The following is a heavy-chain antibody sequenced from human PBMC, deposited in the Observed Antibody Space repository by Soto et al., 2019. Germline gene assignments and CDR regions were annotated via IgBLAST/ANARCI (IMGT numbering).Heavy chain of an antibody. CDR3: ARARSIAVAPYAFDI. J-gene: IGHJ3*02. D-gene: IGHD6-19*01. V-gene: IGHV1-18*01. CDR1: GYTFTSYG. Sequence: ASVKVSCKASGYTFTSYGISWVRQAPGQGLEWMGWISAYNGNTNYAQKLQGRVTMNTDTSTSTAYMELRSLRSDDTAVYYCARARSIAVAPYAFDIWGQGTMVTVSS. CDR2: ISAYNGNT.